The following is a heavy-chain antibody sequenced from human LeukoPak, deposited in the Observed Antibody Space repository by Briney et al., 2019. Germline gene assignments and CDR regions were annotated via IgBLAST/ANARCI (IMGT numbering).Heavy chain of an antibody. CDR2: IIPIFGTP. CDR3: AIDPYDTSAAVYFDY. CDR1: GGTFSSFG. Sequence: SVTVSCKASGGTFSSFGFNWVRQAPGQGLEWMGGIIPIFGTPDDAQNFRGRITITADESTSTAYMDLSSLRSEDTAVYYCAIDPYDTSAAVYFDYWGQGTLVTVSS. V-gene: IGHV1-69*01. J-gene: IGHJ4*02. D-gene: IGHD3-16*01.